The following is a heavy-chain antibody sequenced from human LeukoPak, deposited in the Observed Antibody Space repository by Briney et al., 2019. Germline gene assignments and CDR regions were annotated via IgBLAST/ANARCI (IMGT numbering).Heavy chain of an antibody. CDR2: INPSGGST. Sequence: GASVKVSCKASGYTFTSYYMHWARQAPGQGLEWMGIINPSGGSTSYAQKFQGRVTMTRDTSTSTVYMELSSLRSEDTAVYYCASVVAARGWFDPWGQGTLVTVSS. J-gene: IGHJ5*02. CDR3: ASVVAARGWFDP. CDR1: GYTFTSYY. D-gene: IGHD2-15*01. V-gene: IGHV1-46*01.